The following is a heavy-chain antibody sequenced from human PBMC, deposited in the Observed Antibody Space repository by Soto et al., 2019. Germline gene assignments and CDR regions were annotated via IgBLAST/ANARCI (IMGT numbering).Heavy chain of an antibody. CDR3: AREVFGVVTGNYYYYGMDV. V-gene: IGHV1-18*01. CDR2: ISAYNGNT. J-gene: IGHJ6*02. CDR1: GYTFTTYD. Sequence: ASVKVSCKASGYTFTTYDISWVRQAPGQGLEWMGWISAYNGNTNYAQKLQGRVTMTTDTSTSTAYMELRSLRSDDTAVYYCAREVFGVVTGNYYYYGMDVWGQGTTVTVSS. D-gene: IGHD3-3*01.